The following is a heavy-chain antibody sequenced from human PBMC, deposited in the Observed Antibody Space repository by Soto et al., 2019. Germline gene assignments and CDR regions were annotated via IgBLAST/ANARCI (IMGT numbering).Heavy chain of an antibody. CDR2: ISGSGGST. D-gene: IGHD2-15*01. V-gene: IGHV3-23*01. J-gene: IGHJ4*02. CDR1: GFTFSSYA. Sequence: GSLRLSCAASGFTFSSYAMSWVRQAPGKGLEWVSAISGSGGSTYYADSVKGRFTISRDNSKNTLYLQMNSLRAEDTAVYYCAKYIVVVVAATSPFDYWGQGTLVTVSS. CDR3: AKYIVVVVAATSPFDY.